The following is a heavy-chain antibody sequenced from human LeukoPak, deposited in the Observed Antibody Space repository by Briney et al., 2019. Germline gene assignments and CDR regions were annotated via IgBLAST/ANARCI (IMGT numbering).Heavy chain of an antibody. CDR2: INHSGST. Sequence: SETLSLTCAVYGGSFSGYYWSWIRQLPGKGLEWIGEINHSGSTNYNPSLKSRVTISVDTSKNQFSLKLSSVTAADTAVYYCARAKVRPPYYFDYWGQGTLVTVSS. D-gene: IGHD2-2*01. J-gene: IGHJ4*02. V-gene: IGHV4-34*01. CDR3: ARAKVRPPYYFDY. CDR1: GGSFSGYY.